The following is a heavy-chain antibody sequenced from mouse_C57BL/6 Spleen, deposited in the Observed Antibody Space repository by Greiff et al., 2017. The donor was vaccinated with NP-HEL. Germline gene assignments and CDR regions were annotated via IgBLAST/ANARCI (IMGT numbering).Heavy chain of an antibody. V-gene: IGHV1-82*01. CDR3: ARGIYYGNYGDY. J-gene: IGHJ2*01. D-gene: IGHD2-1*01. CDR1: GYAFSSSW. Sequence: QVQLQQSGPELVKPGASVKISCKASGYAFSSSWMNWVKQRPGKGLEWIGRIYPGDGDTNYNGKFKGKATLTADKSSSTAYMQLSSLTSEDSAVYFCARGIYYGNYGDYWGQGTTLTVSS. CDR2: IYPGDGDT.